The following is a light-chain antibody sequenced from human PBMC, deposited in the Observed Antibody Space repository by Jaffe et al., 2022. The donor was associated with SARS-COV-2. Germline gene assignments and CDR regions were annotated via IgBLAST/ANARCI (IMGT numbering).Light chain of an antibody. Sequence: SYVLAQPPSVSVAPGKTARITCGGDNIGSKSVHWYQQKPGQAPVLVIYHVSDRPSGIPERFSGSISGNTATLTISRVEAGDEADYYCQLWDSYSDHYVFGSGTKVTVL. CDR2: HVS. CDR1: NIGSKS. V-gene: IGLV3-21*04. J-gene: IGLJ1*01. CDR3: QLWDSYSDHYV.